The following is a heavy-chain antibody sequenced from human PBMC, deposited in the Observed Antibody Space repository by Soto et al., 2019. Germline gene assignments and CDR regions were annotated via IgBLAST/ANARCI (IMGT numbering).Heavy chain of an antibody. CDR3: ARPAAAAGINWFDP. V-gene: IGHV4-34*01. J-gene: IGHJ5*02. Sequence: SETLSPTRAFYGGAFSGYYWGWIRQPPGKGLEWIGENNHSGSNNPNPSLKRRVTISVDTSKTQFSLKLSSVTAADTAVYYCARPAAAAGINWFDPWGQGTLVTVSS. CDR2: NNHSGSN. CDR1: GGAFSGYY. D-gene: IGHD6-13*01.